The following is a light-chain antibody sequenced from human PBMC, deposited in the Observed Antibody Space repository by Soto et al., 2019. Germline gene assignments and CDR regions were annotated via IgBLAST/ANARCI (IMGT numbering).Light chain of an antibody. J-gene: IGKJ4*01. Sequence: EIVLSQSPGSLSLSTGEGATLSCRASQSVTSNYLAWYQQKPGQAPRLLIFGASIRDTGVPDRISGSGSWTDFTLTISRLDPEDFAVYYCQKYGSSPLTFGGGTKVDIK. CDR1: QSVTSNY. V-gene: IGKV3-20*01. CDR3: QKYGSSPLT. CDR2: GAS.